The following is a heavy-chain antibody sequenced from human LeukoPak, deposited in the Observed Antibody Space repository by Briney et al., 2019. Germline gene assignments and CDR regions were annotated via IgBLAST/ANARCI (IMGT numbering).Heavy chain of an antibody. CDR1: GGSFSGYY. V-gene: IGHV4-34*01. D-gene: IGHD2-2*01. CDR3: ARGGYCSSTSCYRSVLGGY. CDR2: INHSGST. Sequence: PSETLSLTCAVYGGSFSGYYWSWIRQPPGKGLEWIGEINHSGSTNYNPSLKSRVTISVDTSKNQFSLKLSSVTAADTAVYYCARGGYCSSTSCYRSVLGGYWGQGTLATVSS. J-gene: IGHJ4*02.